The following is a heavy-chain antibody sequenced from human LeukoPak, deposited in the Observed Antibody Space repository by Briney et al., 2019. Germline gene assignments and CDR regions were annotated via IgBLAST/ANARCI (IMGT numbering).Heavy chain of an antibody. CDR2: IRYDGGNK. J-gene: IGHJ4*02. D-gene: IGHD5-18*01. CDR1: GFTFSSYG. V-gene: IGHV3-30*02. CDR3: AKGGNGYSYGYFDY. Sequence: GGSLRLSCAASGFTFSSYGMHWVRQAPGKGLEWVAVIRYDGGNKYYADSVKGRFTISRDNSKNTLYLQMNSLRTEDTAVYYCAKGGNGYSYGYFDYWGQGTLVTVSS.